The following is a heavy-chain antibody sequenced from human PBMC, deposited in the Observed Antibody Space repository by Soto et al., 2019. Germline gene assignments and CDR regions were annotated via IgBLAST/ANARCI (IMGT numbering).Heavy chain of an antibody. Sequence: SETLSLTCTVSGGSIISDYWSWIRQPPGKGLEWIGYISYSGSTNYNPSLKSLVTISLDTSKNQFSLKLSSVTAADTAVYYCARVLSGSSLFDYWGQGTLVTVSS. CDR1: GGSIISDY. J-gene: IGHJ4*02. CDR3: ARVLSGSSLFDY. V-gene: IGHV4-59*01. CDR2: ISYSGST. D-gene: IGHD1-26*01.